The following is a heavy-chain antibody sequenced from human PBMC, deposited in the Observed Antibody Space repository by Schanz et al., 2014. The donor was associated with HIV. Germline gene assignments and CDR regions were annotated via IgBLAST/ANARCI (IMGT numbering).Heavy chain of an antibody. CDR2: ISSGSSHI. V-gene: IGHV3-21*01. J-gene: IGHJ6*02. D-gene: IGHD1-20*01. CDR3: ARDKGDNWAGFYYYYGMDV. CDR1: GFIFRSYG. Sequence: EVQLVESGGGLVQPGGSLRLSCEASGFIFRSYGMHWVRQAPGKGLEWVSSISSGSSHIYNADSVKGRFTISRDNARNTLYLQMNSLRAEDTAVYYCARDKGDNWAGFYYYYGMDVWGQGTTVTVSS.